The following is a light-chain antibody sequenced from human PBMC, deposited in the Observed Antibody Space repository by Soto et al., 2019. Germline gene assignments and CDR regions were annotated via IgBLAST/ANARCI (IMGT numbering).Light chain of an antibody. CDR1: QSVSSY. Sequence: EIVLTQSPATLSLSPGERATLSCRASQSVSSYLAWYQQKPGQAPRLLIYDASNRATGIPARFSGSGSGTDFILTISSLEPEDFAVYYCQQRSNWPLAFGPGPKVDIK. J-gene: IGKJ3*01. V-gene: IGKV3-11*01. CDR3: QQRSNWPLA. CDR2: DAS.